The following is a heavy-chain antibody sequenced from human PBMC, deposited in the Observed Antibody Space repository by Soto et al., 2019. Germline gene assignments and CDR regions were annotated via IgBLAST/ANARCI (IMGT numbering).Heavy chain of an antibody. Sequence: ASVKVSCKASGYTFTRYTMHWVRQAPGQRLEWMGWINAGNGYTKFSQKLQGRVTITRDTSASTAYMELSSLTSEDTAVYYCARQLTFGPTYDYWGQGTLVTVSS. CDR2: INAGNGYT. CDR1: GYTFTRYT. D-gene: IGHD3-16*01. CDR3: ARQLTFGPTYDY. V-gene: IGHV1-3*01. J-gene: IGHJ4*02.